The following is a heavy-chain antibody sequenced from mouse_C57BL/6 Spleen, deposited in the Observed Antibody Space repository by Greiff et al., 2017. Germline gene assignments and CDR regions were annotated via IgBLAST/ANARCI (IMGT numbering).Heavy chain of an antibody. CDR3: ARQREGFDY. Sequence: EVQLQQSGGDLVKPGGSLKLSCAASGFTFSSYGMSWVRQTPDKRLEWVATISSGGSYTYYPDSVKGRFTISRDNAKNTLYLQMSSLKSEDTAMYYCARQREGFDYWGQSTTLTVSS. J-gene: IGHJ2*01. CDR2: ISSGGSYT. V-gene: IGHV5-6*01. CDR1: GFTFSSYG.